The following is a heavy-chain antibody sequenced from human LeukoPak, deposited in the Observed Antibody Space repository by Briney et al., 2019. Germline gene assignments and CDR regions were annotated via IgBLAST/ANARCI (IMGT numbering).Heavy chain of an antibody. CDR2: INSGGST. Sequence: GGSLRLSCAASGFTFSSYWMSWVRQAPGKGLEWVSGINSGGSTSYADSVKGRFTISRDNSKNTLYLQMNSLRAEDTAVYYCARTGGYRFDPWGRGTLVTVSS. CDR3: ARTGGYRFDP. CDR1: GFTFSSYW. D-gene: IGHD6-13*01. J-gene: IGHJ5*02. V-gene: IGHV3-53*01.